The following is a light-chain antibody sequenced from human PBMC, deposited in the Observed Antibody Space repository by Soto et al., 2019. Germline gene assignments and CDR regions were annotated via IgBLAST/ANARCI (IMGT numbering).Light chain of an antibody. J-gene: IGKJ1*01. Sequence: DIVMTQSPDSLAVSLGERATINCRSSQSVLYSPNNKNYLAWYQQKPGQPPKLLIYWASTRVSGVPDRFGGSGSGTDFTLTISSLQAEDVAVYYCQQYYSPQTFGQGTKVEIK. CDR1: QSVLYSPNNKNY. CDR2: WAS. CDR3: QQYYSPQT. V-gene: IGKV4-1*01.